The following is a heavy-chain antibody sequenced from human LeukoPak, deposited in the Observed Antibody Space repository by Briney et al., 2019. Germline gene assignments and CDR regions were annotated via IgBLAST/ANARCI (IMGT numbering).Heavy chain of an antibody. V-gene: IGHV4-39*01. CDR3: ARHKLVARRDDAFDI. Sequence: SETLSLTCTVSGGSISSSTYYWDWIRQPPGKGLVWIGSIYYSGSTYYNSPLKSRVTISVDTSKNHFSLKLNSVTAADTAVYFCARHKLVARRDDAFDIWGQGTMVTVSS. CDR1: GGSISSSTYY. D-gene: IGHD5-12*01. J-gene: IGHJ3*02. CDR2: IYYSGST.